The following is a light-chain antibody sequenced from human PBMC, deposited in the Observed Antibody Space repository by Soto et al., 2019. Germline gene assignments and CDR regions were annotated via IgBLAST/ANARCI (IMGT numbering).Light chain of an antibody. Sequence: QLVLTQSPSASASLGASVKLTCTLNSGHNNYAIAWHQQQPEKGPRYLMKLNSDGSHSKGDGIPDRFSGSSSGAERYLTIASLQSEDEADYYCQTWGTGIQVFGGGTKVTVL. CDR3: QTWGTGIQV. CDR2: LNSDGSH. V-gene: IGLV4-69*01. J-gene: IGLJ3*02. CDR1: SGHNNYA.